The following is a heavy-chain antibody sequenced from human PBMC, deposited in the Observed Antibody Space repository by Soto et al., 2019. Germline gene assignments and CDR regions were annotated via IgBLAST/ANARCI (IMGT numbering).Heavy chain of an antibody. V-gene: IGHV3-23*01. D-gene: IGHD3-22*01. Sequence: EVQLLESGGGLVQPGGSLRLSCAASGFTFSSYAMSWVRQAPGKGLEWVSAISGSGGSTYYADSVKGRFTISRDNSKNTLYLQMNSLRAEDTAVYYCAKDEYYYDSSGYSYFDYWGQGTLVTVSS. CDR3: AKDEYYYDSSGYSYFDY. CDR2: ISGSGGST. J-gene: IGHJ4*02. CDR1: GFTFSSYA.